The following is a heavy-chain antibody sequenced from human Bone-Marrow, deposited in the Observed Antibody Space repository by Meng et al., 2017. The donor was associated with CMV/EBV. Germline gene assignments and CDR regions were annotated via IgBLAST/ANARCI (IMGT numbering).Heavy chain of an antibody. Sequence: GESLKISCAASGFMFDDYAMQWVRQAPGKGLEWVANIKQDGSEKYYVDSVKGRFTISRDNAKNSLYLQMNSLRAEDTAVYYCARAAPYYDFWSGLSLGMDVWGQGTTVTVSS. CDR3: ARAAPYYDFWSGLSLGMDV. CDR1: GFMFDDYA. CDR2: IKQDGSEK. D-gene: IGHD3-3*01. V-gene: IGHV3-7*01. J-gene: IGHJ6*02.